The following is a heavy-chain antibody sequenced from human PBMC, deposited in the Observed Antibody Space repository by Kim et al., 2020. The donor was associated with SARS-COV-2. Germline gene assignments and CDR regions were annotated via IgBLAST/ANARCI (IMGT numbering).Heavy chain of an antibody. CDR2: IYYSGST. Sequence: SETLSLTCTVSGGSISSYYWSWIRQPPGKGLEWIGYIYYSGSTNYNPSLKSRVTISVDTSKNQFSLKLSSVTAADTAVYYCARHHTAMVNGLFDYWGQGTLVTVSS. D-gene: IGHD5-18*01. CDR3: ARHHTAMVNGLFDY. V-gene: IGHV4-59*08. CDR1: GGSISSYY. J-gene: IGHJ4*02.